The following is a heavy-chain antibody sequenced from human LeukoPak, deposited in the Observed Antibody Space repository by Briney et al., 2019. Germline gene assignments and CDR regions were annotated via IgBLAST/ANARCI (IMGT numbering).Heavy chain of an antibody. J-gene: IGHJ4*02. Sequence: GGSLRLSCAASGFTFTSYWMSWVRQAPGKGLEWVANIQQDGSEKYYVDSVKGRFTISRDNDKNSLFLDMNSLRVDDTAVYFCARTAIRVDFFDSWGQGTLVTVSS. CDR1: GFTFTSYW. V-gene: IGHV3-7*01. CDR3: ARTAIRVDFFDS. D-gene: IGHD2-21*02. CDR2: IQQDGSEK.